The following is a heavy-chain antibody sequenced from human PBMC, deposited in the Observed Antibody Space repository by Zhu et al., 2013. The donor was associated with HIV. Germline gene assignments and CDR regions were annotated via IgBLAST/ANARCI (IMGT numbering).Heavy chain of an antibody. CDR3: ARDPIDGDFWSGYYPAHYGMDV. Sequence: QVQLVQSGAEVKKPGASVKVSCKASGYTFTSYYMHWVRQAPGQGLEWMGIINPSGGSTSYAQKFQGRVTMTRDTSTSTVYMELSSLRSEDTAVYYCARDPIDGDFWSGYYPAHYGMDVWGQGTTVTVSS. V-gene: IGHV1-46*01. D-gene: IGHD3-3*01. CDR2: INPSGGST. CDR1: GYTFTSYY. J-gene: IGHJ6*02.